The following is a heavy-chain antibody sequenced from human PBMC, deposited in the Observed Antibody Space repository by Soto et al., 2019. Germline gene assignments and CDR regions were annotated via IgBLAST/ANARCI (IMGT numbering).Heavy chain of an antibody. D-gene: IGHD2-21*02. CDR3: AGHHTLTSPSEC. CDR1: GYNFTNYW. CDR2: VYLGDSDT. Sequence: EVQLVQSGTEVKKPGESLKISCKASGYNFTNYWIAWVRQMPGKGLEWMGIVYLGDSDTRYSPSFQGQVSISADKSITTAYLQWGSLKASDTAMYYCAGHHTLTSPSECWGQGTLVTVSS. J-gene: IGHJ4*02. V-gene: IGHV5-51*01.